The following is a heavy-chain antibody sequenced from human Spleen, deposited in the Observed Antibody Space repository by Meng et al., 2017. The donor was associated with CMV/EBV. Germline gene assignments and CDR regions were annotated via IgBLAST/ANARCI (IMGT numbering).Heavy chain of an antibody. V-gene: IGHV3-48*04. CDR2: ISFSSSTI. CDR3: ARLRSSDWRTSYYYGLDV. CDR1: GFTFSSYS. D-gene: IGHD6-19*01. J-gene: IGHJ6*02. Sequence: GESLKISCAASGFTFSSYSMNWVRQAPEKGLEWISYISFSSSTIYYADSVQGRFTISRDNAKNSLYLQMNSLRAEDTAVYYCARLRSSDWRTSYYYGLDVWGQGTTVTVSS.